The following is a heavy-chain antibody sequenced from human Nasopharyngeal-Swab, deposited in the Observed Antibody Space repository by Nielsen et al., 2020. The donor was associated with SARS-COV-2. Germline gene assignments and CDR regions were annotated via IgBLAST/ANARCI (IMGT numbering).Heavy chain of an antibody. Sequence: ASVKVSCKASGYTFTSYYVHWVRQAPGQGLEWMGIINPSGGSTSYAQKFQGRVTMTRDTSTSTVYMELSSLRSEDTAVYYCARAWLVIAFDIWGQGTMVTVSS. J-gene: IGHJ3*02. CDR2: INPSGGST. D-gene: IGHD6-19*01. CDR1: GYTFTSYY. CDR3: ARAWLVIAFDI. V-gene: IGHV1-46*01.